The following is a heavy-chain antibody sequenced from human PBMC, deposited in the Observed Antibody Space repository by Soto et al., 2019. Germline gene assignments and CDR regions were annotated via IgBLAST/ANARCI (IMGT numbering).Heavy chain of an antibody. CDR2: IYYSGST. V-gene: IGHV4-39*01. J-gene: IGHJ4*02. Sequence: SETLSLTCTVSGGSISSSSYYWGWIRQPPGKGLEWIGSIYYSGSTYYHPSLKSRVTISVDTSKNQFSLKLSSVTAADTAVYYCARLGYDILTGYYPPYYFDYWGQGTLVTVSS. D-gene: IGHD3-9*01. CDR3: ARLGYDILTGYYPPYYFDY. CDR1: GGSISSSSYY.